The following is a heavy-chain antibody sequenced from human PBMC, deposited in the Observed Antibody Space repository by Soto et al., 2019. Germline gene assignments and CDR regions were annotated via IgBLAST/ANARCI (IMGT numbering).Heavy chain of an antibody. CDR3: ATETMVRGVSGIHV. CDR1: GGSISSGGYY. CDR2: IYYSGST. J-gene: IGHJ4*02. D-gene: IGHD3-10*01. V-gene: IGHV4-31*03. Sequence: QVQLQESGPGLVKPSQTLSLTCTVSGGSISSGGYYWSWIRQHPGKGLEWIGYIYYSGSTYYNPSLERRVTISVDTSKNQFSLKLSSVAAADTAVYYCATETMVRGVSGIHVWGQGTLVTVSS.